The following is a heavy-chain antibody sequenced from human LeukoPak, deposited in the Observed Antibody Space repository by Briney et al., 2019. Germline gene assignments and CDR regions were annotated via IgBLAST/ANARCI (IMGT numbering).Heavy chain of an antibody. D-gene: IGHD3-22*01. V-gene: IGHV1-46*01. CDR1: GYTFTSYY. CDR3: ARDGLVGFGYDSSGLFDY. CDR2: INPSGGST. J-gene: IGHJ4*02. Sequence: EASVKVSCKASGYTFTSYYMHWVRQAPGQGLEWMGIINPSGGSTSYAQKFQGRVTMTRDTSTSTVYMELSSLRSEDTAVYYCARDGLVGFGYDSSGLFDYWGQGTLVTVSS.